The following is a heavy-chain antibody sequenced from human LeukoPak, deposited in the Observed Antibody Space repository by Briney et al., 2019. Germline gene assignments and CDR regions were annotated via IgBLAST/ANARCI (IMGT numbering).Heavy chain of an antibody. CDR3: ARWNIRGTAHQLDF. Sequence: GGSLRLSCAASGFTFSSYWMTWVRQAPGKGLEWVANINQDASAKYYVASVRGRFTISRDNAKNSTYLQMNSLRVDDTAVYYCARWNIRGTAHQLDFWGQGTLVTVSS. CDR2: INQDASAK. D-gene: IGHD1-7*01. V-gene: IGHV3-7*01. J-gene: IGHJ4*02. CDR1: GFTFSSYW.